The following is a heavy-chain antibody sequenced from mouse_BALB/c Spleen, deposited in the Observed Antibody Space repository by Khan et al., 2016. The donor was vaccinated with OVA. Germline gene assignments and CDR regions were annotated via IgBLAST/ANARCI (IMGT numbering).Heavy chain of an antibody. J-gene: IGHJ2*01. Sequence: VQLQESGAELAKPGASVKMSCKASGYTFTTYWMHWVKQRPGQGLEWIGYINPTSGYTDYNERFKDKDTLSADKSYSTAYMQLSSLTSEDSAVYYCTRDRIDYWGQGTTLTVSS. CDR2: INPTSGYT. CDR1: GYTFTTYW. V-gene: IGHV1-7*01. CDR3: TRDRIDY.